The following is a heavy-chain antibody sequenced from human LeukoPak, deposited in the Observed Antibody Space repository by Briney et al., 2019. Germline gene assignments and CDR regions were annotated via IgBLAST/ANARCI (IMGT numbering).Heavy chain of an antibody. Sequence: SGTLSLTCTVSGGSISSYYWSWIRQPPGKGLEWIGYIYYSGSTNYNPSLKSRVTISVDTSKNQFSLKLSSVTAADTAVYYCARTREGAYFDYWGQGTLVTVSS. CDR3: ARTREGAYFDY. D-gene: IGHD3-16*01. V-gene: IGHV4-59*01. CDR1: GGSISSYY. J-gene: IGHJ4*02. CDR2: IYYSGST.